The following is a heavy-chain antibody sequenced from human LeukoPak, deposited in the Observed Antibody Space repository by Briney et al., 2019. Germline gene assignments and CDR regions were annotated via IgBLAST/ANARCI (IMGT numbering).Heavy chain of an antibody. D-gene: IGHD1-26*01. J-gene: IGHJ4*02. CDR1: GFTFSSYA. CDR2: ISGSGSST. V-gene: IGHV3-23*01. Sequence: PGGSLRLPCAASGFTFSSYAMSWVRQAPGKGLEWVSAISGSGSSTYYADSVKGRFTISRDNSKNTLYLQMNSLRAEDTAVYYCARDVVGATYFDWGQGTLVTVSS. CDR3: ARDVVGATYFD.